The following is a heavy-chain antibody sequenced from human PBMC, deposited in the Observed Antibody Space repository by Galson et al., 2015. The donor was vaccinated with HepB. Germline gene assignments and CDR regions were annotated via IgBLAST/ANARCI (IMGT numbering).Heavy chain of an antibody. CDR1: GFTFSSYS. CDR2: IKSKTDGGTT. CDR3: TTAYDLRFLEWLRLGNAFDI. V-gene: IGHV3-15*07. D-gene: IGHD3-3*01. J-gene: IGHJ3*02. Sequence: SLRLSCAASGFTFSSYSINWVRRAPGKGLEWVGRIKSKTDGGTTDYAAPVKGRFTISRDDSKNTLYLQMNSLKTEDTAVYYCTTAYDLRFLEWLRLGNAFDIWGQGTMVTVS.